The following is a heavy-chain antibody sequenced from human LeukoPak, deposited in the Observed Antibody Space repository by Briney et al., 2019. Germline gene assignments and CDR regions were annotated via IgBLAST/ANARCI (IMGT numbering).Heavy chain of an antibody. J-gene: IGHJ6*02. CDR1: GVAFSSYA. D-gene: IGHD3-3*01. Sequence: GGSLRLSCAASGVAFSSYAMSWVRQAAGKGLEWVSAISGRGGSTYYADSMKVGFTISRDNSKNTLYLQMNSLRAEDTAVYYCAKGNYDFWSGYYQSAYYYYGMDVWGQGTTVTVSS. CDR2: ISGRGGST. CDR3: AKGNYDFWSGYYQSAYYYYGMDV. V-gene: IGHV3-23*01.